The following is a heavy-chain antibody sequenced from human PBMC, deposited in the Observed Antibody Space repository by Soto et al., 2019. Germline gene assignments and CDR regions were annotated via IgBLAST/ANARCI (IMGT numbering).Heavy chain of an antibody. CDR3: VKEHPVSGSYI. CDR2: ISSDGSNK. D-gene: IGHD1-26*01. Sequence: ESGGGVVQPGMSMTLSCAVSGFTFRSYGRHWVRQAPGKGLEWVAIISSDGSNKYYADSVKGRFTNSRDNSKNTLDLQMNSLRAEETAVYYCVKEHPVSGSYIWGQLARVTVSS. CDR1: GFTFRSYG. V-gene: IGHV3-30*18. J-gene: IGHJ4*02.